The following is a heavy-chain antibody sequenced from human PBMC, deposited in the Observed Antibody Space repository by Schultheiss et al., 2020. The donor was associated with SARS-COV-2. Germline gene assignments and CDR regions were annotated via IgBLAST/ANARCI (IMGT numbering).Heavy chain of an antibody. CDR2: INSDGSST. CDR1: GFTFSSYA. CDR3: ARGTSDYGDYGRS. D-gene: IGHD4-17*01. J-gene: IGHJ5*02. V-gene: IGHV3-74*01. Sequence: GGSLRLSCAASGFTFSSYAMSWVRQAPGKGLEWVSRINSDGSSTSYADSVKGRFTISRDNAKTTLYLQMNSLRVEDTAVYYCARGTSDYGDYGRSWGQGTLVTVSS.